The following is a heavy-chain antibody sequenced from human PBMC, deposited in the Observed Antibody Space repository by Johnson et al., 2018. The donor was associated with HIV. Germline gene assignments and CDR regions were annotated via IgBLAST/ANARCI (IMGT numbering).Heavy chain of an antibody. CDR1: GFTFSSYA. Sequence: QVQLVESGGGVVQPERSLRLSCSASGFTFSSYAMHWVRQAPGKGLEWVAVISYDGSNKYYADSVKGRFTISRDNSKNTLYLQMNSLRAEDTAVYYCARRYSGMVQGRDAFDIWGQGTMVTVSS. D-gene: IGHD3-10*01. V-gene: IGHV3-30*04. CDR2: ISYDGSNK. CDR3: ARRYSGMVQGRDAFDI. J-gene: IGHJ3*02.